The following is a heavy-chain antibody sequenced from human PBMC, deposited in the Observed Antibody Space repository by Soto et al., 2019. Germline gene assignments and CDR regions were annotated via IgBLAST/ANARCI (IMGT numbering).Heavy chain of an antibody. Sequence: DSVKGRFTISRDNAKNSLSLQMTSLRAEDTAVYYCSRYCSGGSCYADAFDIWGLGTMVTVSS. D-gene: IGHD2-15*01. J-gene: IGHJ3*02. V-gene: IGHV3-11*01. CDR3: SRYCSGGSCYADAFDI.